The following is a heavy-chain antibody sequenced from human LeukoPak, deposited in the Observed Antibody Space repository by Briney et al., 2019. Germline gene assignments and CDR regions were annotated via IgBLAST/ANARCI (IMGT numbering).Heavy chain of an antibody. J-gene: IGHJ4*02. D-gene: IGHD6-13*01. Sequence: GRSLRLSCAASGFTFSSYAMHWVRQAPGKGLEWVAVISYDGSNKYYADSVKGRFTISRDNSKNTLYLQMNSPRAEDTAVYYCARDRGQLVNDYWGQGTLVTVSS. CDR3: ARDRGQLVNDY. CDR2: ISYDGSNK. CDR1: GFTFSSYA. V-gene: IGHV3-30*04.